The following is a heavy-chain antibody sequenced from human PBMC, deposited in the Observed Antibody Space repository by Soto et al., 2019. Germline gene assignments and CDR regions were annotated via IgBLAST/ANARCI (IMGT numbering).Heavy chain of an antibody. D-gene: IGHD2-2*01. Sequence: QVQLVQSGAEVQKPGSSVKVSCKASGGTFSSYTINWVRQAPGQGLEWMGRIIAIFGMANYAQKFQGRVTITADESTSTAYMQLSSLRSEDTGLYYCAREEAQYQLLHSYYYMDVWGKGTTVTVSS. CDR1: GGTFSSYT. V-gene: IGHV1-69*08. J-gene: IGHJ6*03. CDR2: IIAIFGMA. CDR3: AREEAQYQLLHSYYYMDV.